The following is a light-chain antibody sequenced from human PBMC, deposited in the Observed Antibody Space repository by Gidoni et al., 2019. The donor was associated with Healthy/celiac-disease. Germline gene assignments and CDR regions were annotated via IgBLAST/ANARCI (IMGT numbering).Light chain of an antibody. CDR1: QSVSSY. CDR2: DAA. V-gene: IGKV3-11*01. J-gene: IGKJ4*01. Sequence: EIVLPQSPATLSLSPGERATLSCRASQSVSSYLAWYKQKPGQAPRLLIYDAANRATGIPARFSGSGSGTDFTLTISSLEPEDFAVYYCQQRSNWPSFXGXTKVEIK. CDR3: QQRSNWPS.